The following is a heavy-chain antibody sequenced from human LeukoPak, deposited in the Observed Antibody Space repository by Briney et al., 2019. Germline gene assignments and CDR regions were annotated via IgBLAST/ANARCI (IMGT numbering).Heavy chain of an antibody. J-gene: IGHJ4*02. CDR1: GGSFSGYY. D-gene: IGHD3-9*01. V-gene: IGHV4-34*01. CDR2: INHSGST. CDR3: ARQIRYFDWPSRAPFDY. Sequence: SETLSLTCAVYGGSFSGYYWSWIRQPPGKGLEWIGEINHSGSTNYNPPLKSRVTISVDTSKNQFSLKLSSVTAADTAVYYCARQIRYFDWPSRAPFDYWGQGTLVTVSS.